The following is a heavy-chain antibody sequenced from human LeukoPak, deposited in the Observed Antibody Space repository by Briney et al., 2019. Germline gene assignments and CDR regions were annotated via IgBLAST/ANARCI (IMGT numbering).Heavy chain of an antibody. Sequence: GGSLRLSCAASGFTFRTHAMHWVRQAPGKGLEWVAWIWANGVNTGYADSVKGRLLISRDNSKSTVYLQMNSLRADDTAIYYFAREPPGSNFALAVWGQGTTVTV. CDR3: AREPPGSNFALAV. J-gene: IGHJ6*02. V-gene: IGHV3-33*01. D-gene: IGHD6-13*01. CDR2: IWANGVNT. CDR1: GFTFRTHA.